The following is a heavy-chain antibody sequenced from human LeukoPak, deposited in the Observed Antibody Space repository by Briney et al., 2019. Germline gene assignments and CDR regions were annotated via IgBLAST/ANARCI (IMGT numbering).Heavy chain of an antibody. CDR3: ARRPSLWLVDY. CDR2: ISSSGSTI. Sequence: GSLRLSCAASGFTFSDYYMSWIRQAPGKGLEWVSYISSSGSTIYYAYSVKGRFTISRDKAKNSPYLQMNSLRAEDTAVYYCARRPSLWLVDYWGQGTLVTVSS. D-gene: IGHD2-21*01. CDR1: GFTFSDYY. J-gene: IGHJ4*02. V-gene: IGHV3-11*04.